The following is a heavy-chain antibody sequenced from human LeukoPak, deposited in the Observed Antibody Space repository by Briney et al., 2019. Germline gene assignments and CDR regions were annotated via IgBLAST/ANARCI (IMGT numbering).Heavy chain of an antibody. D-gene: IGHD3-3*01. J-gene: IGHJ6*03. V-gene: IGHV3-30*02. Sequence: GGSLRLSCAASGFTFSSFGMYWVRQAPGKGLEWVSFIRYDGSDKYYADSVKGRFTISRDNSKNTLYLQMNSLRAEDTAVYYCAKDHDFWSGYYSGATHYYYYMDVWGKGTTATVSS. CDR1: GFTFSSFG. CDR3: AKDHDFWSGYYSGATHYYYYMDV. CDR2: IRYDGSDK.